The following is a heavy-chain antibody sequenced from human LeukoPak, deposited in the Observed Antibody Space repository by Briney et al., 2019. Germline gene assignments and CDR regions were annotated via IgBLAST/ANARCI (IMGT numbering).Heavy chain of an antibody. CDR3: AKDMRYCSSTSCSNYYYYGMDV. D-gene: IGHD2-2*01. CDR2: ISWNSGSI. J-gene: IGHJ6*02. Sequence: GRSLRLSCAASGFTFDDYAMHWVRQAPGKGLEWVSGISWNSGSIGYADSVKGRFTISRDNAKNSLYLQMNSLRAEDTALYYCAKDMRYCSSTSCSNYYYYGMDVWGQGTTVTVSS. CDR1: GFTFDDYA. V-gene: IGHV3-9*01.